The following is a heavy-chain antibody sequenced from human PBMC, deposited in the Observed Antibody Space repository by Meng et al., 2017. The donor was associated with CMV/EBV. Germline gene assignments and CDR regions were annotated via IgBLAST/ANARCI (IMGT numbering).Heavy chain of an antibody. CDR1: GFTFSDYY. CDR3: ARGTYYDFWSGYCPSCYYYGMDV. CDR2: ISSSGSTI. V-gene: IGHV3-11*04. D-gene: IGHD3-3*01. Sequence: GESLKISCAASGFTFSDYYMSWIRHAPGKGLEWVSYISSSGSTIYYADSVKGRFTISRDNSKNTLYLQMNSLRAEDTAVYYCARGTYYDFWSGYCPSCYYYGMDVWGQGTTVTVSS. J-gene: IGHJ6*02.